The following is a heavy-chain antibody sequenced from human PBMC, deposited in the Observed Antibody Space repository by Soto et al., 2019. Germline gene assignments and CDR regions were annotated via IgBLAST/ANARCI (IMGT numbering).Heavy chain of an antibody. J-gene: IGHJ5*02. CDR2: IYWNDDE. CDR1: GFSLSTNELG. V-gene: IGHV2-5*01. CDR3: ARRRRTSSSFDP. Sequence: QITLKESGPPLVKPTQTLTLTCTFSGFSLSTNELGVGWFRQPPGKALEWLALIYWNDDEYYSTSLNTSLTITEDTSRSQFVLTMTNVDTGDTATYYCARRRRTSSSFDPWFQGTQVTVSP.